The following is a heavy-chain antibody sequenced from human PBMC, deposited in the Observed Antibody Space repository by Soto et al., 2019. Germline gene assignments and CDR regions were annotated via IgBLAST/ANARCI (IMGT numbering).Heavy chain of an antibody. CDR1: GFTFNEYW. V-gene: IGHV3-7*01. J-gene: IGHJ4*02. D-gene: IGHD6-13*01. CDR3: VRGTISAPGKDY. Sequence: GGSLRLSCAASGFTFNEYWVGWVRQAPGKGLEWVANTDQDGSEKKYVDSVKGRFTISRDNAKNSVFLQMSSLRGEDTAVYYCVRGTISAPGKDYWGQGTLVTVSS. CDR2: TDQDGSEK.